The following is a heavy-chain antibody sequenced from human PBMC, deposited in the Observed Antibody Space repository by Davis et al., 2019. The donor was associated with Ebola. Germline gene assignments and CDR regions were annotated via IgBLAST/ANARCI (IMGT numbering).Heavy chain of an antibody. D-gene: IGHD5-18*01. J-gene: IGHJ4*02. CDR3: ARGRGVIHLWLFDY. CDR2: ISAYNGNT. Sequence: AASVKVSCKASGYTFTSYGITWVRQAPGQGLEWMGWISAYNGNTNYAQKLQGRVTMTTDTSTSTAYMELRSLRSDDTAVYYCARGRGVIHLWLFDYWGQGTLVTVSS. V-gene: IGHV1-18*01. CDR1: GYTFTSYG.